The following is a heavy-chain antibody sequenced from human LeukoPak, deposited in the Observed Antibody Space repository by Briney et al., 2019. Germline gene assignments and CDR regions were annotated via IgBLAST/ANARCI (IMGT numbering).Heavy chain of an antibody. Sequence: GGSLRLSYTASGFTFGDYAMSWVRQAPGKGLEWVGIIRSKAYGGTTEYAASVKGRFTISRDDSKSIAYLQMNSLKTEDTAVYYCTREDLYDILTGYYNGYFQHWGQGTLVTVSS. D-gene: IGHD3-9*01. CDR3: TREDLYDILTGYYNGYFQH. CDR1: GFTFGDYA. V-gene: IGHV3-49*04. J-gene: IGHJ1*01. CDR2: IRSKAYGGTT.